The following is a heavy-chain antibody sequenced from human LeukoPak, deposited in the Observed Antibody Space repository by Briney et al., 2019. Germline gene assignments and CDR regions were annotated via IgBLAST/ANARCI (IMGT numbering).Heavy chain of an antibody. D-gene: IGHD3-10*01. CDR3: AKPPNYYGSGSYYRRQYYYGMDV. CDR2: ISGSGGST. V-gene: IGHV3-23*01. Sequence: PGGSLRLSCAASGFTFSSYAMSWVRQAPGKGLEWVSAISGSGGSTYYADSVKGRFTISRDNSKNTLYLQMNSLRAEDTAVYYCAKPPNYYGSGSYYRRQYYYGMDVWGQGTTVTVSS. CDR1: GFTFSSYA. J-gene: IGHJ6*02.